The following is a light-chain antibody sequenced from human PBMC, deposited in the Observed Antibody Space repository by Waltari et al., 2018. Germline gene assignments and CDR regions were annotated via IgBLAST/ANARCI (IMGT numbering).Light chain of an antibody. CDR3: SSYTGSNTYV. CDR2: DVS. J-gene: IGLJ1*01. CDR1: SSDVGTYNY. Sequence: QSALTQPASVSGSPGQSITISCTGTSSDVGTYNYFRWYQQHPGKAPKLMIFDVSNRPSGVSNRFSASKSGNTASLTISGLQAEDEADYYCSSYTGSNTYVFGSGTKVTVL. V-gene: IGLV2-14*03.